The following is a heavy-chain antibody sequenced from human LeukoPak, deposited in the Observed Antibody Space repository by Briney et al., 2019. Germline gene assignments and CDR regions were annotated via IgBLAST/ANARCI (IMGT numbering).Heavy chain of an antibody. D-gene: IGHD1-1*01. CDR3: ARLSGTITDFDY. J-gene: IGHJ4*02. V-gene: IGHV4-59*12. Sequence: KPSETLSLTCTVSGGSISSYYWSWIRQPPGKGLEWIGYIYHSGSTYYNPSLKSRVTISVDRSKNQFSLKLSSVTAADTAVYYCARLSGTITDFDYWGQGTLVTVSS. CDR2: IYHSGST. CDR1: GGSISSYY.